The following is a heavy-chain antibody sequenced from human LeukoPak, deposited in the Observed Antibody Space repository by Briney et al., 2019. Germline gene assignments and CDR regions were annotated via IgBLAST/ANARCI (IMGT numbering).Heavy chain of an antibody. Sequence: GGSLRLSCAASGFTFSSYGIHWVRQAPGKGLGWVAVISYDGGDKYYADSVKGRFTISRDNSKNTLYLQMNSLRPEDTAVYYCAKDLSYYDSSGYFSHWGQGTLVTVSS. CDR1: GFTFSSYG. CDR2: ISYDGGDK. D-gene: IGHD3-22*01. V-gene: IGHV3-30*18. J-gene: IGHJ1*01. CDR3: AKDLSYYDSSGYFSH.